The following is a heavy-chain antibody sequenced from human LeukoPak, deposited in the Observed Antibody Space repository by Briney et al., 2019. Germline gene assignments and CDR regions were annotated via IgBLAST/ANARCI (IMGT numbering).Heavy chain of an antibody. Sequence: SETLSLTCTVSGGSISSYYWSWIRQPPGKGLEWIGYIYYSGSTNYNPSLKSRVTISVDTSKNQFSLKLSSVTAADTAVYYCARGCYDYVWGSYRYYYYYYGMDVWGQGTTVTVSS. CDR3: ARGCYDYVWGSYRYYYYYYGMDV. D-gene: IGHD3-16*02. J-gene: IGHJ6*02. CDR1: GGSISSYY. V-gene: IGHV4-59*01. CDR2: IYYSGST.